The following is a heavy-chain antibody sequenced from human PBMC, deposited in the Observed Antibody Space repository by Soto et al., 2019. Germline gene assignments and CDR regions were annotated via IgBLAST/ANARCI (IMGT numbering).Heavy chain of an antibody. CDR2: VAENGYI. CDR3: ARNRYDGYDFDY. Sequence: QLQLQESGPGLVKPSETLSLTCTVSSGSISSSRWWSWVRQSPGKGLEWIGEVAENGYIHCIPSLKSRLTISLDKSKNRFSLRLTSVTAADTALYYCARNRYDGYDFDYWGQGALVTVSS. V-gene: IGHV4-4*02. CDR1: SGSISSSRW. J-gene: IGHJ4*02. D-gene: IGHD5-12*01.